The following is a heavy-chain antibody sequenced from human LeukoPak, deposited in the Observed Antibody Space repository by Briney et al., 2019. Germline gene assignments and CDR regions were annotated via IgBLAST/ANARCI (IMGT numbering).Heavy chain of an antibody. Sequence: ASVKVSCKASGGTFSSYAISWVRQAPGQGLEWMGRINPNSGGTNYAQKFQGRVTMTRDTSISTAYMELSRLRSDGTAVYYCARESRPDSSSSEGFDHWGQGTLVTVSS. CDR2: INPNSGGT. V-gene: IGHV1-2*06. J-gene: IGHJ4*02. CDR3: ARESRPDSSSSEGFDH. D-gene: IGHD6-6*01. CDR1: GGTFSSYA.